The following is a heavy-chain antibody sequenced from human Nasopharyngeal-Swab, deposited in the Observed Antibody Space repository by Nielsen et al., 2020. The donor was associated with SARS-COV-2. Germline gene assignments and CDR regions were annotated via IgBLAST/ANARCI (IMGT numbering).Heavy chain of an antibody. D-gene: IGHD3-3*01. Sequence: ASVKVSCKASGYTFTSYYMHWVRQAPGQGLEWMGIINPSGGSTSYAQKFQGRVTMTRDTSTSTVYMDLSSLRSEDTAIYHCARAGRITIFEGAYGMDVWGQGTTVTVSS. V-gene: IGHV1-46*01. CDR3: ARAGRITIFEGAYGMDV. CDR2: INPSGGST. CDR1: GYTFTSYY. J-gene: IGHJ6*02.